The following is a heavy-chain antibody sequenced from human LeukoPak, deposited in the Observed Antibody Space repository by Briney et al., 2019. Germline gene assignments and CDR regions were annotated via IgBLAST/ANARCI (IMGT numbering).Heavy chain of an antibody. J-gene: IGHJ6*04. V-gene: IGHV4-34*01. CDR2: INHSGST. CDR1: GGSFSGYY. CDR3: ARGDYYYGMDV. Sequence: SETLSLTCAVYGGSFSGYYWSWIRQPPGEGLEWIGEINHSGSTNYNPSLKSRVTISVDTSKNQFSLKLSSVTAADTAVYYCARGDYYYGMDVWGKGTTVTVSS.